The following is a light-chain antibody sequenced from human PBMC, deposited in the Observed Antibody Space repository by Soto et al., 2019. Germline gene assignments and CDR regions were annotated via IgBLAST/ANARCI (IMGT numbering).Light chain of an antibody. V-gene: IGLV2-11*01. CDR1: SSDVGGYNY. CDR2: DVN. J-gene: IGLJ3*02. CDR3: CSYAGSNTWM. Sequence: QSALTQPRSVSGSPGQSVTISCTGTSSDVGGYNYVSWYQQYPGKAPKLMIFDVNRRPSGVPDRFSGSKSADTASLTISGLQAEDEADYYCCSYAGSNTWMFGGGTQLTVL.